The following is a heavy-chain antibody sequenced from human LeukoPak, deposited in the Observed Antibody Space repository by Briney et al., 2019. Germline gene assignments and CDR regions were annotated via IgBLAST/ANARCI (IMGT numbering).Heavy chain of an antibody. D-gene: IGHD3-10*01. CDR2: IIPIFGTA. J-gene: IGHJ4*02. V-gene: IGHV1-69*06. CDR1: GGTFSSYA. Sequence: ASVKVSCKASGGTFSSYAISWVRQAPGQGLEWMGGIIPIFGTANYAQKFQGRVTITADKSTSTAYMELSSLRSEDTAVYYCARDFKAYGSGSYSFGYWGQGTLVTVSS. CDR3: ARDFKAYGSGSYSFGY.